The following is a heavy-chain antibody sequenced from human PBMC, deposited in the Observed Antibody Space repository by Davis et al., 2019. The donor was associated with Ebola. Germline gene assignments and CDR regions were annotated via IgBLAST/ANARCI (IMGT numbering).Heavy chain of an antibody. D-gene: IGHD6-13*01. CDR1: GFTFSGSA. Sequence: GESLKISCAASGFTFSGSAMHWVRQASGKGLEWVGRIRSKANSYATAYAASVKGRFTIYRDDSKNTAYLQMNSLKTEDTAVYYCTIAAADIDYWGQGTLVTVSS. J-gene: IGHJ4*02. CDR2: IRSKANSYAT. CDR3: TIAAADIDY. V-gene: IGHV3-73*01.